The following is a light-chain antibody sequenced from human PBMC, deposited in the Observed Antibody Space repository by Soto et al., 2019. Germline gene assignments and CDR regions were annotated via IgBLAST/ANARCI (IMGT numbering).Light chain of an antibody. CDR2: GNN. CDR3: QSYDIGLSAWV. V-gene: IGLV1-40*01. CDR1: SSNIGAGHD. J-gene: IGLJ3*02. Sequence: QAVLTQPPSVSGAPGQRVTISCTGSSSNIGAGHDAHWYQQLPGTAPKLLISGNNNRPSGVPDRFSGSKSGTSASLAITGLQADDEADYYCQSYDIGLSAWVFGGGTKLTVL.